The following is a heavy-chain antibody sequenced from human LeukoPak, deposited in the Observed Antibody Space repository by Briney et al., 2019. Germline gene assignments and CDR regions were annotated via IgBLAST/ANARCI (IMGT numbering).Heavy chain of an antibody. D-gene: IGHD3-10*01. CDR3: ASDPQYGSGSYQGY. V-gene: IGHV3-66*01. CDR2: IYSGGST. J-gene: IGHJ4*02. CDR1: GFTVSSKY. Sequence: GGSLRLSCVVSGFTVSSKYMSWVRQAPGKGLEWVSVIYSGGSTYYADSVKGRYTISRDNSKNTLYLQMNSLRAEDTAVYYCASDPQYGSGSYQGYWGQGTLVTVSS.